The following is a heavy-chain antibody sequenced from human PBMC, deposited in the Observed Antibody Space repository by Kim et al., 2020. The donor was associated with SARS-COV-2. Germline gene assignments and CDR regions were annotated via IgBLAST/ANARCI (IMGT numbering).Heavy chain of an antibody. J-gene: IGHJ5*02. CDR2: INPSGGST. Sequence: ASVKVSCKASGYTFTSYYMHWVRQAPGQGLEWMGIINPSGGSTVYAQKFQGRVTMTRDTSTSTVYMELSSLRSEDTAVYYCALRPPYSGSYYVPWGQGTLVTVSP. CDR1: GYTFTSYY. V-gene: IGHV1-46*01. D-gene: IGHD1-26*01. CDR3: ALRPPYSGSYYVP.